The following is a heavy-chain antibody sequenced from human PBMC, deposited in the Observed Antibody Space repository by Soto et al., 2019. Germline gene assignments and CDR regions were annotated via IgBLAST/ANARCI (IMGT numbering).Heavy chain of an antibody. D-gene: IGHD5-12*01. V-gene: IGHV4-34*01. CDR3: ARGASGYDQGFDY. J-gene: IGHJ4*02. CDR2: INHSGST. Sequence: SETLSLTCAVYGGSFSGYYWSWIRQPPGKGLEWIGEINHSGSTNYNPSLKSRVTISVDTSKNQFSLKLSSVTAADTAVYYCARGASGYDQGFDYWGQGTLVTVSS. CDR1: GGSFSGYY.